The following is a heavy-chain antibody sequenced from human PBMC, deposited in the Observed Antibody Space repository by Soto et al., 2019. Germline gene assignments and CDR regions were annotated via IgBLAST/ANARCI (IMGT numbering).Heavy chain of an antibody. CDR2: IYYSGSA. D-gene: IGHD3-22*01. J-gene: IGHJ4*02. V-gene: IGHV4-30-4*01. CDR3: ARALKEYYYDSSPYYYFDY. Sequence: SSETLSLTCTVSGGSISSGDYYWNWIRQPPGKDLEWIGYIYYSGSAYYNPSLKSRITISVDTSKNQFSLKLSSVTAADTAVYYCARALKEYYYDSSPYYYFDYWGQGTLVTVSS. CDR1: GGSISSGDYY.